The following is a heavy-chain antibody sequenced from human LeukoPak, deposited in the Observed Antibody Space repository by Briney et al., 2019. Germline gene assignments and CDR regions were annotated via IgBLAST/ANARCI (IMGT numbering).Heavy chain of an antibody. V-gene: IGHV1-2*02. CDR3: ARGSRGSWFDP. CDR2: INPNSGGT. Sequence: EASVKVSCKASGYTFTGYYIHWVRQAPGQGLEWMGWINPNSGGTNSAQKFQGRVTMTRDTSISTAYMELSRLRSDDTAVYYCARGSRGSWFDPWGQGTLVTVSS. CDR1: GYTFTGYY. J-gene: IGHJ5*02. D-gene: IGHD2-2*01.